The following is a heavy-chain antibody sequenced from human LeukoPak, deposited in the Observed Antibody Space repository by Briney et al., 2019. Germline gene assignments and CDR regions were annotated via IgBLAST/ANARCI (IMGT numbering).Heavy chain of an antibody. Sequence: SETLSLTCAVYGGSFSGYYWSWIRQPPGKGREGIGEINHSGSTNDNPSLKSRVTISVDTSKNQCALKLSSGAAADTAVYYCARRRFRRPFDYWGQGTLVTVSS. CDR1: GGSFSGYY. CDR2: INHSGST. CDR3: ARRRFRRPFDY. J-gene: IGHJ4*02. V-gene: IGHV4-34*01.